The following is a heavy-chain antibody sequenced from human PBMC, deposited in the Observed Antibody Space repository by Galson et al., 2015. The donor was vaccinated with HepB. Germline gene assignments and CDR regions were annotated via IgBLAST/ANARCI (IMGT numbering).Heavy chain of an antibody. CDR3: ARGGPGGRTAPGY. CDR2: IYPGDSDT. J-gene: IGHJ4*02. CDR1: GYTFTSYW. Sequence: KVSCKASGYTFTSYWIGWVRQMPGKGLEWMGIIYPGDSDTRYSPSFQGQVTISADKSISTAYLQWSSLEASDTAMYYCARGGPGGRTAPGYWGQGTLVTVSS. D-gene: IGHD1-26*01. V-gene: IGHV5-51*01.